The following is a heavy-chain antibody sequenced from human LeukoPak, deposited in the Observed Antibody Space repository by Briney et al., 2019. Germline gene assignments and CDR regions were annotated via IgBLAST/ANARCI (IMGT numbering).Heavy chain of an antibody. J-gene: IGHJ5*02. Sequence: TGGSLRLSCAASRFTFSSYAMSWVRQAPGKGLEWVSAISGGGAGTYYADSVKGRFTISRDNSKNTLYLQMYSQRAEDTAVYYCARLPAAINGYFDPWGQGTLVTVSS. CDR1: RFTFSSYA. V-gene: IGHV3-23*01. CDR2: ISGGGAGT. CDR3: ARLPAAINGYFDP. D-gene: IGHD2-2*01.